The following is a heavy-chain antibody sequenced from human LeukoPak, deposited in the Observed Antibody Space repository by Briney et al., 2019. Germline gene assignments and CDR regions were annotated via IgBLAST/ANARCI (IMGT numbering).Heavy chain of an antibody. CDR2: IYYSGAT. J-gene: IGHJ4*02. V-gene: IGHV4-39*07. D-gene: IGHD3-10*02. CDR1: GGSISSSSRY. Sequence: PSETLSLTCSVSGGSISSSSRYWGWIRQPPGKGLEWIGSIYYSGATYYNPSLKSRVTISVDTSKNQFSLKLSSVTAADTAVYYCARGFMSWGQGTLVTVSS. CDR3: ARGFMS.